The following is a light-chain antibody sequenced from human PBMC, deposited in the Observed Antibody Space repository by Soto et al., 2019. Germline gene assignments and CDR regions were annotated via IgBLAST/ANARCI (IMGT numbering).Light chain of an antibody. Sequence: QSVLTQPASVSGSPGQSITISCTGTRSDIGSYNSIAWYQQHPGKAPRVMIFGVTKRPSGISNRFSGSKSGFTASLTVSGLQAEDEADYFCASYGGRDDMIFGGGTKLTVL. J-gene: IGLJ2*01. CDR1: RSDIGSYNS. CDR3: ASYGGRDDMI. V-gene: IGLV2-23*02. CDR2: GVT.